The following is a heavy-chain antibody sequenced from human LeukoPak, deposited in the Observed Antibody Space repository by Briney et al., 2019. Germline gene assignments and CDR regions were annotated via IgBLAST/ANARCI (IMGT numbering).Heavy chain of an antibody. J-gene: IGHJ4*02. CDR3: AKLWTGSYPRYFDY. Sequence: PGGSLRLSCAASGFTFSSYPMSWVGQAPGKGLEWVSVIIGSGITTFYADSVKGRFTISRDNSKNTLYLQMNSLRAEDTAIYYCAKLWTGSYPRYFDYWGQGTLVTVSS. V-gene: IGHV3-23*01. CDR1: GFTFSSYP. D-gene: IGHD3-10*01. CDR2: IIGSGITT.